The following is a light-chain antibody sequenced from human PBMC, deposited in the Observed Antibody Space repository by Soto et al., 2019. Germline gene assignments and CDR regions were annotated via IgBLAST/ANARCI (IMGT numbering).Light chain of an antibody. CDR1: QGITTY. J-gene: IGKJ4*01. Sequence: DIQMTQSPSSLSASVGDRVTITCRASQGITTYLAWYQQKPWKVPKLLVYAASTLQSGVPSRFSGSGSGTDFTPTISSLQPEDVATYYCQEYDSGPLTFGGGTKVEIK. V-gene: IGKV1-27*01. CDR3: QEYDSGPLT. CDR2: AAS.